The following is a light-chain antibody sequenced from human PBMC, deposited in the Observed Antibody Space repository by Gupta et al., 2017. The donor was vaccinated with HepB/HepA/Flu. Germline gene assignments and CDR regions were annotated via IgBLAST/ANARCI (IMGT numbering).Light chain of an antibody. J-gene: IGKJ4*01. CDR1: QSVLYSSNNKNY. Sequence: DIVMTQSPDSLAVSLGERATINCKSSQSVLYSSNNKNYLAWYQQKPGQPPKLLIYWASTRESGVPDRFSVSGSGTDFTLTISSLQAEDVAVYYCQQDDSTPRAFGGGTKVEIK. CDR2: WAS. CDR3: QQDDSTPRA. V-gene: IGKV4-1*01.